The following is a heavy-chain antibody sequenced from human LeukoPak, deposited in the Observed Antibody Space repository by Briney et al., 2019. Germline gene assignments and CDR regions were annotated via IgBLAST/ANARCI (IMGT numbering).Heavy chain of an antibody. Sequence: PSGTLSLTCGVSGGSVTTTNWWTWVRQPPGKGLEWIGEVHLDGRTNYNPSLESRLTISVDLSENHISLKLTSVNDADTAVYYFAREGGFFRPLDYSGQGTLVTVSS. D-gene: IGHD3-3*01. CDR2: VHLDGRT. J-gene: IGHJ4*02. V-gene: IGHV4-4*02. CDR1: GGSVTTTNW. CDR3: AREGGFFRPLDY.